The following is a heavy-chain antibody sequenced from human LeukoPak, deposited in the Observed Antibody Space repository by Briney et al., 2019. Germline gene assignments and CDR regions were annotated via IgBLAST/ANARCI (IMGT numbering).Heavy chain of an antibody. J-gene: IGHJ3*02. CDR1: GYTFTSHD. D-gene: IGHD4-17*01. CDR2: MNPNSGNT. V-gene: IGHV1-8*03. Sequence: ASVKASCKASGYTFTSHDINWVRQATGQGLEWMGWMNPNSGNTSYAQKFQGRVTITRNTSISTVYMELSSLRSEDTAVYSCARAAVTTYKAFDICGEGTMVTVSS. CDR3: ARAAVTTYKAFDI.